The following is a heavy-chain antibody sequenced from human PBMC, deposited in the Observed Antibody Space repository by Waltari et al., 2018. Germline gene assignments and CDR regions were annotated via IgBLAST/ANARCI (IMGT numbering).Heavy chain of an antibody. J-gene: IGHJ4*02. D-gene: IGHD2-21*02. CDR2: IYSAVTT. Sequence: HLVESGGGLIQPGGSLRLSCAASGFTVTNYYMSWVRQAPGRGLECVSVIYSAVTTYYAYSVKGRFTISRDTFRNTLYLQMDNLRPDDTAVYYCARGNTASLDYWGQGTLVTVSS. CDR1: GFTVTNYY. V-gene: IGHV3-53*01. CDR3: ARGNTASLDY.